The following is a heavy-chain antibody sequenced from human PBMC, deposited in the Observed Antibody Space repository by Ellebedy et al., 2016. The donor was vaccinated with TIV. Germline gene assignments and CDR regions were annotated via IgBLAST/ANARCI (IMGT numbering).Heavy chain of an antibody. Sequence: SETLSLXXTVSGGSISSYYWSWIRQPPGKGLEWIGYIYYSGSTNYNPSLKSRVTISVDTSKNQFSLKLSSVTAADTAVYYCARGFSSSWIGYWGQGTLVTVSS. CDR3: ARGFSSSWIGY. CDR1: GGSISSYY. J-gene: IGHJ4*02. V-gene: IGHV4-59*01. D-gene: IGHD6-13*01. CDR2: IYYSGST.